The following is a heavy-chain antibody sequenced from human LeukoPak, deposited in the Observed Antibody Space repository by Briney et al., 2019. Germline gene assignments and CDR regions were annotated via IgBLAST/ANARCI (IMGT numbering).Heavy chain of an antibody. CDR3: ARIAAAGTVHWFDP. J-gene: IGHJ5*02. CDR2: INPNSGGT. D-gene: IGHD6-13*01. V-gene: IGHV1-2*02. Sequence: GASVKVSCKASGYTFTGYYMHWVRRAPGQGLEWMGWINPNSGGTNYAQKFQGRVTMTRDTSISTAYMELSRLRSDDTAVYYCARIAAAGTVHWFDPWGQGTLVTVSS. CDR1: GYTFTGYY.